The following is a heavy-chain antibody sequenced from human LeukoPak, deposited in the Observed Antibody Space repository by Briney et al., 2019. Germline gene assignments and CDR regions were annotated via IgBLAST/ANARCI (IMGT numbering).Heavy chain of an antibody. V-gene: IGHV1-46*01. CDR1: GYTFTSYY. D-gene: IGHD3-16*01. Sequence: ASVTDTFQASGYTFTSYYMHWVRQAPGQGLEWMGIINPSGGSTSYAQKFQGRVTMTRDTSTSTVYMELSSLRSEDTAVYYCARDARFGGSYHYSVQGTLVTVSS. CDR3: ARDARFGGSYHY. CDR2: INPSGGST. J-gene: IGHJ4*02.